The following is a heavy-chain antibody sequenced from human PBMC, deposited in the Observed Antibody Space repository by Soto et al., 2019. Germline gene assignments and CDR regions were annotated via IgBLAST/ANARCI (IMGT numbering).Heavy chain of an antibody. CDR3: AKGGSAALIAPSGRDNWFDP. V-gene: IGHV3-9*01. Sequence: GGSLRLSCAASGFAFDYYVMHWVRQPPGRGLEWVPGITWNGGTIRYVDSVKGRFTISRDNAENSLYLQMNSLRPEDTAVYYCAKGGSAALIAPSGRDNWFDPWGQGTQVTVSS. D-gene: IGHD6-13*01. CDR1: GFAFDYYV. CDR2: ITWNGGTI. J-gene: IGHJ5*02.